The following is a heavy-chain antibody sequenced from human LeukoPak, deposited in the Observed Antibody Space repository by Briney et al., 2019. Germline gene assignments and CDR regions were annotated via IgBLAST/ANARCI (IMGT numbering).Heavy chain of an antibody. D-gene: IGHD3-16*01. J-gene: IGHJ4*02. V-gene: IGHV3-30*02. CDR1: GFTFSSYD. Sequence: GGSLRLSCAASGFTFSSYDMHWVRQAPGKGLEWVAFIQYDGSNKYYADSVKGRFTISRDNSKNTLYLQMNSLRAEDTAVYYCAKDGDTFGGVIRGPLDYWGQGTLVTVSS. CDR2: IQYDGSNK. CDR3: AKDGDTFGGVIRGPLDY.